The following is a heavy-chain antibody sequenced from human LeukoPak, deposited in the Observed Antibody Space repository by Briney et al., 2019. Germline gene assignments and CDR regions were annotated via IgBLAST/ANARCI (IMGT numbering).Heavy chain of an antibody. V-gene: IGHV3-30*18. CDR3: AKGDFDY. Sequence: GGSLRLSCAASGFTFSSYGMHWVRQAPGKGLEGVADQSCEGHNKHYADSVKGRFTISRDNSKNTLYPQMNSLRAEDTAVYYCAKGDFDYWGQGTLVTVSS. J-gene: IGHJ4*02. CDR1: GFTFSSYG. CDR2: QSCEGHNK.